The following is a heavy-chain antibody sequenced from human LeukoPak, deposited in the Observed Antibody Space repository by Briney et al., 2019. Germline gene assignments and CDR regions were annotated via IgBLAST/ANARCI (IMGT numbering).Heavy chain of an antibody. CDR2: ISGSGGSR. Sequence: PGGSLRLSCAASGFTFSNFAMSWFRQAPEKGLDWVEAISGSGGSRYHADSIQGRFTISRDNSNNTLYLQMKSLRADDTAVYYCARDTYRYYSVSDRFFDLWGRGTLVTVSS. V-gene: IGHV3-23*01. CDR3: ARDTYRYYSVSDRFFDL. CDR1: GFTFSNFA. D-gene: IGHD3-10*01. J-gene: IGHJ2*01.